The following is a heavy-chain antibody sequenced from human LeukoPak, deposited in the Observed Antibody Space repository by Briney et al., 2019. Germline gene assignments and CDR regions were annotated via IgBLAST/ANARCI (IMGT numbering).Heavy chain of an antibody. CDR1: GFTFSSYA. D-gene: IGHD1-26*01. Sequence: GRSLRLSCAASGFTFSSYAMHWVRQAPGKGLEWVAVISYDGSNKYYADSVKGRFTISRDNSKNTLYLQMNSLRAEDTAVYYCASTKVDGSYSLYYYGMDVWGQGTTVTVSS. CDR3: ASTKVDGSYSLYYYGMDV. V-gene: IGHV3-30-3*01. J-gene: IGHJ6*02. CDR2: ISYDGSNK.